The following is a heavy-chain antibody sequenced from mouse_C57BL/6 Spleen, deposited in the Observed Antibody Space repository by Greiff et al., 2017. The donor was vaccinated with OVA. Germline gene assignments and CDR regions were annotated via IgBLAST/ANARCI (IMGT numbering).Heavy chain of an antibody. J-gene: IGHJ2*01. CDR1: GFTFSDYG. D-gene: IGHD2-2*01. V-gene: IGHV5-17*01. Sequence: EVMLVESGGGLVKPGGSLKLSCAASGFTFSDYGMHWVRQAPEKGLEWVAYISSGSSTIYYADPVKGRFTISRDNAKNTLFLQMTSLRSEDTAMYYCARNGYYIDYWGQGTTLTVSS. CDR3: ARNGYYIDY. CDR2: ISSGSSTI.